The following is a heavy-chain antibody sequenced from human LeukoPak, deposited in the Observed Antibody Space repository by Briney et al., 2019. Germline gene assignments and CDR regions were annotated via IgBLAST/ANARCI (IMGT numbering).Heavy chain of an antibody. CDR1: GYTFTGYY. J-gene: IGHJ4*02. D-gene: IGHD3-10*01. V-gene: IGHV1-2*02. CDR2: INPNSGGT. Sequence: GASVKVSCKASGYTFTGYYMHWVRQAPGQGLEWMGWINPNSGGTNYAQKFQGRVTMTRDTSISTAYMELSRLRSDDTALYYCARDRFGSGSYYYYFDYWGQGTLVTVSS. CDR3: ARDRFGSGSYYYYFDY.